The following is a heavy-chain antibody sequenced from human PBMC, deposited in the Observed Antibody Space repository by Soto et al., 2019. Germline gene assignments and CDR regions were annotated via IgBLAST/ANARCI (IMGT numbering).Heavy chain of an antibody. V-gene: IGHV3-33*01. Sequence: QVQLVESGGGVVQPGRSLRLSCVASGFTFSNYAMYWVRQAPGKGLEWVAVIWYDGTNKNYADSVKGRFTISRDNSKNTLDVQMNSLRVEDRVVYYCSRGRGPAVATPYSWGQGVQVTVSS. J-gene: IGHJ4*02. CDR1: GFTFSNYA. CDR2: IWYDGTNK. CDR3: SRGRGPAVATPYS. D-gene: IGHD1-1*01.